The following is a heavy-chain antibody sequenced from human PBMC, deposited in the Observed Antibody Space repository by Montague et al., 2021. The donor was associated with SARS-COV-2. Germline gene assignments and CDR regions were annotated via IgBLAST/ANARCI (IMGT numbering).Heavy chain of an antibody. CDR3: ARAPIHPVPTSIGMDV. D-gene: IGHD2/OR15-2a*01. J-gene: IGHJ6*02. CDR2: IYYSGST. V-gene: IGHV4-59*01. Sequence: SETLSLTCTVSGGSISSYYWGWIRQPPGKGLEWIGFIYYSGSTNXXPSLKSRVTISVDTSKKQLSLKLNSVTAADTAVYYCARAPIHPVPTSIGMDVWGQGTTVTVSS. CDR1: GGSISSYY.